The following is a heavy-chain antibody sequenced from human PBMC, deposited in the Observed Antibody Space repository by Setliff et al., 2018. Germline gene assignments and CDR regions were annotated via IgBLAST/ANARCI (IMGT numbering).Heavy chain of an antibody. D-gene: IGHD2-15*01. Sequence: GASVKVSCKASGGTFTTYAITWVRQAPGQGLEWMGGIIPRFSTANIAQKLQGRVTMTTDTSTSTAYMELRSLRSDDTAVYYCARDPEGGTQAFDYWGQGTLVTVSS. CDR1: GGTFTTYA. CDR2: IIPRFSTA. CDR3: ARDPEGGTQAFDY. V-gene: IGHV1-69*05. J-gene: IGHJ4*02.